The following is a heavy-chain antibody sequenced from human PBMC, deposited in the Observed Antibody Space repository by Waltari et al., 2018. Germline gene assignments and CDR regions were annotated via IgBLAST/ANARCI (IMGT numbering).Heavy chain of an antibody. J-gene: IGHJ4*02. CDR3: ARDLPSIAAAGDDDY. V-gene: IGHV1-69*08. Sequence: QVQLVQSGAEVKKPGSSVKVSCKASAGTFSSYTLSWVRQAPGQGLEWMGRIIPILGIANYAQKFQGRVTITADKSTSTAYMELSSLRSEDTAVYYCARDLPSIAAAGDDDYWGQGTLVTVSS. D-gene: IGHD6-13*01. CDR2: IIPILGIA. CDR1: AGTFSSYT.